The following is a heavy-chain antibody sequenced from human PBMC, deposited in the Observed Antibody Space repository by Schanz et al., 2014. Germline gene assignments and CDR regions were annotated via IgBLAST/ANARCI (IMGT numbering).Heavy chain of an antibody. CDR2: ISGTGGDDT. J-gene: IGHJ4*02. CDR3: AKSQGSSFDS. Sequence: EVQLLESGGGLVQPGGSLRLSCAASGFTFSSYAMSWVRQAPGKGLEWVSSISGTGGDDTYYADSVKGRFTISSDNSKSTLYLQMSSLRAEDTAVYYCAKSQGSSFDSWGQGTLVTVSS. D-gene: IGHD6-13*01. V-gene: IGHV3-23*01. CDR1: GFTFSSYA.